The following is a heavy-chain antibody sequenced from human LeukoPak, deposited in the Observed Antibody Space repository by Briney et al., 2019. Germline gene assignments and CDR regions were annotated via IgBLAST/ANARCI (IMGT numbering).Heavy chain of an antibody. CDR3: ATQGSSDYSYYFDY. CDR1: GFTFSSYG. CDR2: IRYDGSKK. J-gene: IGHJ4*02. V-gene: IGHV3-30*02. Sequence: GGSLRLSCAASGFTFSSYGMHWVRQAPGKGLGWVAFIRYDGSKKYYADSVKGRFTISRDNSKNTLYLQMNSLRAEDTAVYYCATQGSSDYSYYFDYWGQGTLVTVSS. D-gene: IGHD3-22*01.